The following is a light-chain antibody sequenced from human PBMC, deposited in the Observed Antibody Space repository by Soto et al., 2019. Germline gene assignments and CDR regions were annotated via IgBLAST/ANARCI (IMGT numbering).Light chain of an antibody. CDR3: QQRSNWPPVIT. CDR2: DAS. J-gene: IGKJ5*01. CDR1: QSFSSY. Sequence: EIVLTQSPVTLSLSPGERATRSCRASQSFSSYLAWYQQKPGQAPRLLIYDASKRATGIPARFSGRGSGTDFTLTIRSLEPEDFAVYYCQQRSNWPPVITFGQGTRLEIK. V-gene: IGKV3-11*01.